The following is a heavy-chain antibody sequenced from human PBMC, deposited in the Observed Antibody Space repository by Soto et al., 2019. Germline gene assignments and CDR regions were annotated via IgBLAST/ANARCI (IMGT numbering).Heavy chain of an antibody. J-gene: IGHJ5*02. CDR3: ARGQRFSDWFDP. V-gene: IGHV4-4*07. CDR2: IYSSGST. D-gene: IGHD3-3*01. CDR1: GGAITSYY. Sequence: SETLSLTCTVSGGAITSYYWTWIRQPAGKGLEWIGRIYSSGSTKYNPSLQSRISMSLDTSKNQFSLTLASVTAADTSVYYCARGQRFSDWFDPWGQGTLVTVAS.